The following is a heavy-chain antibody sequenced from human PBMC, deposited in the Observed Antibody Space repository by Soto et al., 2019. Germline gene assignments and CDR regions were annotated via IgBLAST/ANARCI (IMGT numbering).Heavy chain of an antibody. CDR2: IRAYNGNT. Sequence: QVQLVQSGTEVKKPGASVKVSCKASGYTFTSYGIIWLRQAHGQGLEWMGWIRAYNGNTNYAQKLQGRVTMTTDTATSTAYMDLRSLSSDDTAVYYCARDAPPEDYWGQGTLGTVSS. CDR1: GYTFTSYG. CDR3: ARDAPPEDY. J-gene: IGHJ4*02. V-gene: IGHV1-18*01.